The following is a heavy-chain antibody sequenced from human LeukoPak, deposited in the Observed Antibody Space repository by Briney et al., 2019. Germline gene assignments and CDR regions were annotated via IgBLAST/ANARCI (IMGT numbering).Heavy chain of an antibody. D-gene: IGHD3-22*01. CDR1: GGSLSGNY. Sequence: SETLSLTCAVSGGSLSGNYWSWIRQPPGKGLEWIGYIYYSGSTNYNPSLKSRVTISVDTSKNQFSLKLSSVTAADTAVYYCARVSRPWDSSGYYPPAFDYWGQGTLVIVSS. CDR3: ARVSRPWDSSGYYPPAFDY. CDR2: IYYSGST. J-gene: IGHJ4*02. V-gene: IGHV4-59*01.